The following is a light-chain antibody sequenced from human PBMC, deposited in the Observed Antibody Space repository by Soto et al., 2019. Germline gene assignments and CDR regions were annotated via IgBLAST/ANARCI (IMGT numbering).Light chain of an antibody. Sequence: AIQMTQSPSLPASVGGRATITCRASQGSGNAVSWYQQRSGKAPRLLIYAVSNLQSGVPSRFSGSGSGSDFPLTISSLPPEDFATYFCLQYYSYPRTFGQGTTV. V-gene: IGKV1-6*01. CDR3: LQYYSYPRT. CDR1: QGSGNA. J-gene: IGKJ1*01. CDR2: AVS.